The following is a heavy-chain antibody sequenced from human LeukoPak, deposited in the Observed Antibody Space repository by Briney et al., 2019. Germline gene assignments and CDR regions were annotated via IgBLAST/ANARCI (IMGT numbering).Heavy chain of an antibody. CDR3: AKGHGIRGLITFDY. Sequence: GGSLRLSCAASGFTFSSYAMTWVRQAPWKGLEWVSGISGGGGSTYYADSVKGRFTISRDNSKNTIYLQMNNLGVEDTAVYYCAKGHGIRGLITFDYWGQGTLVTVSS. D-gene: IGHD3-10*01. V-gene: IGHV3-23*01. CDR1: GFTFSSYA. CDR2: ISGGGGST. J-gene: IGHJ4*02.